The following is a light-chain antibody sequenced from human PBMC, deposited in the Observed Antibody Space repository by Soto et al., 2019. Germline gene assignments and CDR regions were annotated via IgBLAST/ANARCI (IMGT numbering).Light chain of an antibody. Sequence: EIVLTQSPGTLSLSPGERATLSCRASQSVSNNYLAWYQRKFGQAPRLLIYNTSSRATGIPDRFSGSGSGTDFTLSISRLEPEDFAVYYCQHYGGSFIFGPGTKVDN. J-gene: IGKJ3*01. V-gene: IGKV3-20*01. CDR3: QHYGGSFI. CDR1: QSVSNNY. CDR2: NTS.